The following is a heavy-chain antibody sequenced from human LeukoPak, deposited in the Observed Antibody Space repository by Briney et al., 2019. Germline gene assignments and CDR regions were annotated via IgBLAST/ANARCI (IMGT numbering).Heavy chain of an antibody. J-gene: IGHJ4*02. CDR1: GFTVSSNY. V-gene: IGHV3-66*02. Sequence: GGSLRLSCAASGFTVSSNYMSWVRQAPGKGLEWVSVIYSGGNTYYADSVKGRFTISRDNSKNTLYLQMNSLRAEDTAVYYSARRPPFSGSFYFDSWGQGTLVTVSS. CDR2: IYSGGNT. D-gene: IGHD1-26*01. CDR3: ARRPPFSGSFYFDS.